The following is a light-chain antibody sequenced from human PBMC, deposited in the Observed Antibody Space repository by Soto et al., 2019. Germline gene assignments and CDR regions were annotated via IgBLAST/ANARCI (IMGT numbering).Light chain of an antibody. Sequence: QPALNHPASRSGAPRQAITISSPGNSSDIGGYNYVSWYQQHPDKAPKLIIYAVSNRPSGVSNRFSGSKSGNTASLTISGLQAEDEADYYCSSYTSTSLFGTGTKVTVL. CDR1: SSDIGGYNY. J-gene: IGLJ1*01. CDR3: SSYTSTSL. CDR2: AVS. V-gene: IGLV2-14*03.